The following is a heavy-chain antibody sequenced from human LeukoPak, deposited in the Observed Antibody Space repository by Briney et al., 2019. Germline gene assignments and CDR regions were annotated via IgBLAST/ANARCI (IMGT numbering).Heavy chain of an antibody. D-gene: IGHD2-2*01. J-gene: IGHJ4*02. CDR1: GYTFTGYY. CDR2: INPNSGGT. V-gene: IGHV1-2*02. CDR3: ARMLGYCSSTSCYGSWAGNFDY. Sequence: ASVEVSCKASGYTFTGYYMHWVRQAPGQGLEWMGWINPNSGGTNYAQKFQGRVTMTRDTSISTAYMELSRLRSDDTAVYYCARMLGYCSSTSCYGSWAGNFDYWGQGTLVTVSS.